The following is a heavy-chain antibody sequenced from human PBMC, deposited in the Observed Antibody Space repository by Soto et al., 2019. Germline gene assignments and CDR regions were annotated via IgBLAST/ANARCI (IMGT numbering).Heavy chain of an antibody. CDR2: IYYTGTT. V-gene: IGHV4-31*03. CDR3: ARDAYNPDSSSRGGYYYYDMDV. D-gene: IGHD6-6*01. Sequence: QVQLQESGPGLVKPSQTLSLTCTVSGGSISSGANYWSWVRQHPGKGLEWIGYIYYTGTTYYSPSLTSRLTISLDTSKNQFSLKLTSVTAADTAIYYCARDAYNPDSSSRGGYYYYDMDVWGQGTTVTVSS. CDR1: GGSISSGANY. J-gene: IGHJ6*02.